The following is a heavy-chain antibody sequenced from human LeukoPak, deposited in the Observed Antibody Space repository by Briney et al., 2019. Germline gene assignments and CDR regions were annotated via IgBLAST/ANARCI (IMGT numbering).Heavy chain of an antibody. CDR2: ISRSSSYI. V-gene: IGHV3-21*04. D-gene: IGHD3-10*01. CDR3: AKCGYGSGSYSPMDWFDP. J-gene: IGHJ5*02. CDR1: GFTFSSYN. Sequence: GGSLRLSCAASGFTFSSYNMNWVRQAPGKGLEWVSSISRSSSYIYYADSLKGRFTISRDNAKNSLYLQMNSLRAEDTAVYYCAKCGYGSGSYSPMDWFDPWGQGTLVTVSS.